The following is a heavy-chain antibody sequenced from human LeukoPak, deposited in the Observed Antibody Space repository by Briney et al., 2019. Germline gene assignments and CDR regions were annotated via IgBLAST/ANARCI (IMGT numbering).Heavy chain of an antibody. CDR3: AREVVPAF. CDR2: ISWNSGSI. D-gene: IGHD2-2*01. CDR1: GFTFSSYW. Sequence: GGSLRLSCAASGFTFSSYWMSWVRQAPGKGLEWVSGISWNSGSIGYADSVKGRFTISRDNAKNSLYLQMNSLRAEDTAVYYCAREVVPAFWGQGTLVTVSS. J-gene: IGHJ4*02. V-gene: IGHV3-20*04.